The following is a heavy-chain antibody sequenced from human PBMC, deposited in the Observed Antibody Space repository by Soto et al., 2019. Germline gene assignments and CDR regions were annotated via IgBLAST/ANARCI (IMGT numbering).Heavy chain of an antibody. CDR3: ARASPLDYYDSSGYSPLDY. Sequence: ASVKVSCKASGGTFSSYAISWVRQAPGQGLEWMGGIIPIFGTANYAQKFQGRVTITADKSTSTAYMELSSLRSEDTAVYYCARASPLDYYDSSGYSPLDYWGQGTLVTVSS. CDR2: IIPIFGTA. J-gene: IGHJ4*02. CDR1: GGTFSSYA. V-gene: IGHV1-69*06. D-gene: IGHD3-22*01.